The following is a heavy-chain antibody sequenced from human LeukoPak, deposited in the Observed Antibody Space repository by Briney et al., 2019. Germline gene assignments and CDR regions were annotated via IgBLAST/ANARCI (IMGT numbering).Heavy chain of an antibody. J-gene: IGHJ2*01. V-gene: IGHV3-23*01. CDR3: AKDGWVTILGVVLPYFDL. D-gene: IGHD3-3*01. CDR1: GFTFSSYA. CDR2: ISGSGGST. Sequence: PGGSLRLSCAASGFTFSSYAMSWVRQAPGKGLEWVSAISGSGGSTYYADSVKGRFTISRDNSKNTLYLQMNSLRAEDTAVYYCAKDGWVTILGVVLPYFDLWGRGTLVTVSS.